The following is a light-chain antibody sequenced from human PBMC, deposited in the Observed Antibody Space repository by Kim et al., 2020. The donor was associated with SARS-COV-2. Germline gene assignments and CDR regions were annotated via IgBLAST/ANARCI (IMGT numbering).Light chain of an antibody. CDR3: QTWGTGAWV. J-gene: IGLJ3*02. CDR1: SEHTTYD. Sequence: QPVLTQSPSASASLGASVKLTCTLSSEHTTYDIAWHQQQADKGPRYLMRVNSDGSHNKGDGIPDRFSGSSSGAVRYLTISSLQSEDEADYYCQTWGTGAWVFGGGTKVTVL. CDR2: VNSDGSH. V-gene: IGLV4-69*01.